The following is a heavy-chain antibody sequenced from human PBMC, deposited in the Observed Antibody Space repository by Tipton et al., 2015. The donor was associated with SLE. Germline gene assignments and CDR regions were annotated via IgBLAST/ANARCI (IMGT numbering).Heavy chain of an antibody. J-gene: IGHJ3*02. CDR2: IYYSGST. CDR3: ARGEPEGLTTNTFDI. Sequence: GLVKPSGTLSLTCTVSGGSISGYYWNWIRQPPGKGLEWLAYIYYSGSTNYNPSLKSRVTISVDTSKNQVSLNLASVTAADAAVYYCARGEPEGLTTNTFDIWGQGTEVTGAS. V-gene: IGHV4-59*01. CDR1: GGSISGYY. D-gene: IGHD1-1*01.